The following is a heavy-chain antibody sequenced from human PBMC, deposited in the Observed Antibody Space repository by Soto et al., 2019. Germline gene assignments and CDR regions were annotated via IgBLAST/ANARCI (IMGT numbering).Heavy chain of an antibody. J-gene: IGHJ4*02. D-gene: IGHD3-10*01. CDR2: IYYTGTT. CDR3: AREVSSFGSNHFDA. V-gene: IGHV4-61*08. Sequence: PXETLSLPGAVSCASITGADSDWFWIRQPPGKGLEWIGYIYYTGTTKYNPSLKSRVTISVDTSKNQFSLRLDSVTAADTAVYYCAREVSSFGSNHFDAWGQGALVTVSS. CDR1: CASITGADSD.